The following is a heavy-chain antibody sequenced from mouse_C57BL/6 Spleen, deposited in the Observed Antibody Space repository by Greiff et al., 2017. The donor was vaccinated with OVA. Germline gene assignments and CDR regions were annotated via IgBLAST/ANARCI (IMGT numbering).Heavy chain of an antibody. Sequence: DVKLVESGPGLVKPSQSLSLTCSVTGYSITSGYYWNWIRQFPGNKLEWMGYISYDGSNNYNPSLKNRISITRDTSKNQFFLKLNSVTTEDTATYYCARDDRDYAMDYWGQGTSVTVSS. J-gene: IGHJ4*01. CDR1: GYSITSGYY. V-gene: IGHV3-6*01. CDR2: ISYDGSN. D-gene: IGHD3-2*01. CDR3: ARDDRDYAMDY.